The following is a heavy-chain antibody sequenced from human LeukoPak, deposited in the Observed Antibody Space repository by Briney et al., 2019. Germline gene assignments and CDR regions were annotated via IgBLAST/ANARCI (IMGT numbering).Heavy chain of an antibody. Sequence: SETLSLTCAVYGGSFSGYYWSWIRQPPGKGLEWIGEINHSGSTNYNPSLKSRVTISVDTSKNQFSLKLSSVTAADTAVYYCAGEYCSGGSCYLGYWGQGTLVTVSS. D-gene: IGHD2-15*01. CDR2: INHSGST. J-gene: IGHJ4*02. CDR3: AGEYCSGGSCYLGY. CDR1: GGSFSGYY. V-gene: IGHV4-34*01.